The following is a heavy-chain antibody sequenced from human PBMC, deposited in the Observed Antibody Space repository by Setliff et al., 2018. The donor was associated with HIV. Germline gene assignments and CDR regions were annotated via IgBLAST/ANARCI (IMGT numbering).Heavy chain of an antibody. Sequence: KTSETLSLTCTVSGGSIRNFYWSWIRQSAGKGLEWIGRVHKSGNTDYNPSLKGRVTMSVDTSKNQSFLKLTSMTAADTAIYYCARDMEDFGVLPSAPFDPWGRGTLVTVSS. D-gene: IGHD2-2*01. J-gene: IGHJ5*02. V-gene: IGHV4-4*07. CDR3: ARDMEDFGVLPSAPFDP. CDR1: GGSIRNFY. CDR2: VHKSGNT.